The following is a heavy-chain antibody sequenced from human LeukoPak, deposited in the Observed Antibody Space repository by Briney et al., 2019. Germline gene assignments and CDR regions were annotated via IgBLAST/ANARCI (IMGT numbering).Heavy chain of an antibody. V-gene: IGHV3-21*01. J-gene: IGHJ4*02. CDR1: GFTFSSYS. Sequence: PGGSLRLSCAASGFTFSSYSMNWVRQAPGKGLEWVSSISSSSSYIYYADSVKGRFIISRDNAKNSLYLQMNSLRAEDTAVHYCARSTGRLDTIDYWGQGTLVTVSS. D-gene: IGHD5-18*01. CDR3: ARSTGRLDTIDY. CDR2: ISSSSSYI.